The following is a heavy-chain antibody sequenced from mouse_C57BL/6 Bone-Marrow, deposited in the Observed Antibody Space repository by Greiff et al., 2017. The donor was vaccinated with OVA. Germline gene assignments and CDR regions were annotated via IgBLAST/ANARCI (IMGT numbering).Heavy chain of an antibody. CDR1: GYAFSSYW. CDR3: ARKDGLYSNYVGYFDY. Sequence: LVESGAELVKPGASVKISCKASGYAFSSYWMNWVKQRPGKGLEWIGQIYPGDGDTNYNGKFKGKATLTADKSSSTAYMQLSSLTSEDSAVYFCARKDGLYSNYVGYFDYWGQGTTLTVSS. D-gene: IGHD2-5*01. V-gene: IGHV1-80*01. CDR2: IYPGDGDT. J-gene: IGHJ2*01.